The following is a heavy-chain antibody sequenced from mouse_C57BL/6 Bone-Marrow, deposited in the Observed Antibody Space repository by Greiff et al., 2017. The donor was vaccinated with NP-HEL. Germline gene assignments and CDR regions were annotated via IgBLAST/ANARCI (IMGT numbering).Heavy chain of an antibody. CDR2: INPNNGGT. V-gene: IGHV1-26*01. CDR3: ARWERDYFDY. Sequence: EVQLQQSGPELVKPGASVKISCKASGYTFTDYYMNWVKQSHGKSLEWIGDINPNNGGTSYNQKFKGKATLTVDKSSSTAYMELRSLTSEDSAVYYCARWERDYFDYWGQGTTLTVSS. J-gene: IGHJ2*01. CDR1: GYTFTDYY. D-gene: IGHD4-1*01.